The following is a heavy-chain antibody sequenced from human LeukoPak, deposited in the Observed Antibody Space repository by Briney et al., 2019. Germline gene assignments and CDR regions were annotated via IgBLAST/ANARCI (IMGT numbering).Heavy chain of an antibody. V-gene: IGHV5-51*01. D-gene: IGHD2-2*01. CDR2: IYPGDSDT. J-gene: IGHJ3*02. Sequence: GESLKISCKGSGYSFTSYWIGWVRQMLGKGLEWMGIIYPGDSDTRYSPSFQGQVTISADKSISTAYLQWSSLKASDTAMYYCARPYCSSTSCYPYDAFDIWGQGTMVTVSS. CDR3: ARPYCSSTSCYPYDAFDI. CDR1: GYSFTSYW.